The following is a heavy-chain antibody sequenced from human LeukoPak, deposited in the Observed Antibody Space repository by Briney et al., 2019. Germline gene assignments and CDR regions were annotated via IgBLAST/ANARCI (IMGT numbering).Heavy chain of an antibody. V-gene: IGHV4-61*02. CDR3: ARGPYIDH. D-gene: IGHD2-21*01. J-gene: IGHJ4*02. CDR1: GGSISSGSYY. Sequence: SQTLSLTCTVSGGSISSGSYYWSWIRQPAGKGLEWIGRIYTTGGTNYNPSLKSRVTISVDTSKNQFSLKLSSVTAADTAVYHCARGPYIDHWGQGTLVTVSS. CDR2: IYTTGGT.